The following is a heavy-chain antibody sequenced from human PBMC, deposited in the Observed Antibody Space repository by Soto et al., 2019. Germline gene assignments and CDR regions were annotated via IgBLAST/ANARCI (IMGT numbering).Heavy chain of an antibody. CDR2: ISGSAGST. Sequence: PGGSLRLSCAASGFSFSDYAMSWVRQAPGKGLEWVSSISGSAGSTFYADSVKGRSTVSSDSSRNTLYLQMNSLRAEDTAVYYCAKDRRVRGVYYYYYYYGMDVWGQGPTVTVSS. D-gene: IGHD3-10*01. J-gene: IGHJ6*02. CDR3: AKDRRVRGVYYYYYYYGMDV. CDR1: GFSFSDYA. V-gene: IGHV3-23*01.